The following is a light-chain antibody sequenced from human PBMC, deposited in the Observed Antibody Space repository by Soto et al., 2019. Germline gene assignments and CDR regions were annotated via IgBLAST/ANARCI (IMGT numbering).Light chain of an antibody. CDR3: QQYRTSPPTWT. CDR1: QSISSW. CDR2: KAS. Sequence: DIQMTQSPSTLSASVGDRVTITCRASQSISSWLAWYQQKPGKAPKLLIYKASSLESGVPSRFSGSGSGTDFTLTISRLEPEDFAVYYCQQYRTSPPTWTFGQGTKVDI. J-gene: IGKJ1*01. V-gene: IGKV1-5*03.